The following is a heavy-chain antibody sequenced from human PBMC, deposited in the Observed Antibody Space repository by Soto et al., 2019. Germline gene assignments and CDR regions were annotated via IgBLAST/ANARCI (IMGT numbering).Heavy chain of an antibody. CDR3: ASYGDYDIYYFDY. J-gene: IGHJ4*02. CDR2: IYYSGST. CDR1: GGSISSSSYY. D-gene: IGHD4-17*01. V-gene: IGHV4-39*01. Sequence: PSETLSLTCTVSGGSISSSSYYWGWIRQPPGKELEWIGSIYYSGSTYYNPSLKSRVTISVDTSKNQFSMKLSSVTAADTAVYYCASYGDYDIYYFDYWGQGTLVTVPS.